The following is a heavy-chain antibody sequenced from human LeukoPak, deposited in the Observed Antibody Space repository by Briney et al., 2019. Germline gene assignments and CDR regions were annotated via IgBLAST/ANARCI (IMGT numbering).Heavy chain of an antibody. J-gene: IGHJ4*02. V-gene: IGHV4-38-2*01. D-gene: IGHD3-16*02. CDR2: IYHAGST. CDR1: GYAIRSGFY. CDR3: ARYRYGGPADY. Sequence: SETLSLTCVVSGYAIRSGFYWGWLRQPPGKELEWIGSIYHAGSTYYTPSLKSRVTISVDTSKNHFSLSLNSVTVADTAVYYCARYRYGGPADYWGPGTQITVSS.